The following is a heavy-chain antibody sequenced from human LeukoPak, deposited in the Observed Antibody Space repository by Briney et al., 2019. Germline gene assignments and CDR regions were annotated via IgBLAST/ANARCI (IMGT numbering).Heavy chain of an antibody. CDR1: GFTFSDYY. CDR3: ARDTTSYSGYDLFDY. D-gene: IGHD5-12*01. Sequence: GGSLRLSCAASGFTFSDYYMSWIRQAPGKGLEWVAVIWYDGSNKYYADSVKGRFTISRDNSKNTLYLQMNSLRAEDTAVYYCARDTTSYSGYDLFDYWGQGTLVTVSS. V-gene: IGHV3-33*08. CDR2: IWYDGSNK. J-gene: IGHJ4*02.